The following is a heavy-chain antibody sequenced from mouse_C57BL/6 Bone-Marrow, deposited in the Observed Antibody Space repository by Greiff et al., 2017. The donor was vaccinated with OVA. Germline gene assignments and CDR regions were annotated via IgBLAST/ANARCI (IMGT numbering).Heavy chain of an antibody. CDR3: ARGRPNWDRGYCDY. D-gene: IGHD4-1*02. V-gene: IGHV5-17*01. Sequence: EVMLVESGGGLVKPGGSLKLSCAASGFTFSDYGMHWVRQAPEKGLEWVAYISSGSSTIYYAETVKGRFTISRDNATNTLFLQMTSLRSEDTAMYYCARGRPNWDRGYCDYWGQGTTLTVSS. CDR2: ISSGSSTI. J-gene: IGHJ2*01. CDR1: GFTFSDYG.